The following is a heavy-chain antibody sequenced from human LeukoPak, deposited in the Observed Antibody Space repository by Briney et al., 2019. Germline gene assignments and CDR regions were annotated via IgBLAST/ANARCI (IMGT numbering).Heavy chain of an antibody. D-gene: IGHD3-3*01. Sequence: GASVKVSCKASGYSFTSHYMHWVRQAPGQGLEWMGIINPSGGSTSYAQKFQGRVTMTRDMSTSTVYMELSSLRSEDTAVYYCASHSADYDFWSGYDYYYYYMDVWGKGTTVTVSS. CDR2: INPSGGST. V-gene: IGHV1-46*01. CDR1: GYSFTSHY. J-gene: IGHJ6*03. CDR3: ASHSADYDFWSGYDYYYYYMDV.